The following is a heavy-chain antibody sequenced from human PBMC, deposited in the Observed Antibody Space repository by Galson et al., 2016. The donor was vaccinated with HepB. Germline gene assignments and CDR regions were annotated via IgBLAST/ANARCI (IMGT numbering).Heavy chain of an antibody. V-gene: IGHV4-30-2*01. CDR1: GGSINSGGYS. D-gene: IGHD5-24*01. Sequence: PLSLTCAVSGGSINSGGYSWTWIRQPPGKGLEWIGYISHSGTTYYNPSLQSRVTMSIDMSKNQVSLRLTSVTAADTAVYYCARGGRWLHPWGQGTLVTVSS. CDR2: ISHSGTT. J-gene: IGHJ5*02. CDR3: ARGGRWLHP.